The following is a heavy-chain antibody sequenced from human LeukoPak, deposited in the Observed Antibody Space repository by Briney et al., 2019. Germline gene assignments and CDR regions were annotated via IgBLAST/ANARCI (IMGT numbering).Heavy chain of an antibody. V-gene: IGHV3-74*01. Sequence: PGGSLRLSCAASGFTFSSYWMHWVRHAPGKGLVWVSRINSDGSSTSYADSVKGRFTISRDNAKNTLYLQMNSLRAEDTAVYYCASWYYYGSGSYQTYYYYYYMDVWGKGTTVTVSS. CDR1: GFTFSSYW. D-gene: IGHD3-10*01. J-gene: IGHJ6*03. CDR3: ASWYYYGSGSYQTYYYYYYMDV. CDR2: INSDGSST.